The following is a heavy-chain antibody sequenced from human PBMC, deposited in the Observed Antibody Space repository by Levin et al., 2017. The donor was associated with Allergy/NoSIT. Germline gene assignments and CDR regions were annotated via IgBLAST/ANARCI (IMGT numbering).Heavy chain of an antibody. D-gene: IGHD3-3*01. CDR2: ISGSGGST. V-gene: IGHV3-23*01. J-gene: IGHJ4*02. CDR1: GFTFSSYA. CDR3: AKEGYDFWSGYYPIDY. Sequence: GESLKISCAASGFTFSSYAMSWVRQAPGKGLEWVSAISGSGGSTYYADSVKGRFTISRDNSKNTLYLQMNSLRAEDTAVYYCAKEGYDFWSGYYPIDYWGQGTLVTVSS.